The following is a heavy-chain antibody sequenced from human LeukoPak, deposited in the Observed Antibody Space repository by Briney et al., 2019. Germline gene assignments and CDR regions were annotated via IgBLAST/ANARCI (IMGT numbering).Heavy chain of an antibody. J-gene: IGHJ4*02. D-gene: IGHD4-17*01. V-gene: IGHV3-7*01. CDR2: TKQDGSEE. CDR3: AKEIWPTVTTPGWTYFDY. Sequence: PGGSLRLSCAASGFIFKSYWMSWVRQAPGKGLEWVANTKQDGSEENYVDSVRGRFTISRDNAKKSLYLQMNSLRAEDTAVYYCAKEIWPTVTTPGWTYFDYWGQGALVTVSS. CDR1: GFIFKSYW.